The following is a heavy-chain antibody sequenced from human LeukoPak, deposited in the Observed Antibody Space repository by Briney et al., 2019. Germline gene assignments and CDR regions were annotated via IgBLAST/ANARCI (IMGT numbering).Heavy chain of an antibody. Sequence: ASVKVSCKASGYTFTGYYMHWVRQAPGQGHEWMGWINPNSGGTSYAQKFQGRVTMTRDTSTSTVYMELSSLRSEDTAVYYCARDAGYYDSSGYYYVLDYWGQGTLVTVSS. CDR2: INPNSGGT. D-gene: IGHD3-22*01. V-gene: IGHV1-2*02. CDR3: ARDAGYYDSSGYYYVLDY. J-gene: IGHJ4*02. CDR1: GYTFTGYY.